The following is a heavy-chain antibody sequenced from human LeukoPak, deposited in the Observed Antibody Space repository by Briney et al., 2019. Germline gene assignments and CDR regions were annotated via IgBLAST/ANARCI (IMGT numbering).Heavy chain of an antibody. J-gene: IGHJ4*02. Sequence: GGSLRLSCAASGFTFRNYWMGWVRQAPGKGLEWVSAISGSGGSTYYADSVKGRFTISRDNSKNTLYLQMNSLRAEDTAVYYCAKDGLGISGSYYFDYWGQGTLVTVSS. CDR3: AKDGLGISGSYYFDY. CDR2: ISGSGGST. V-gene: IGHV3-23*01. D-gene: IGHD1-26*01. CDR1: GFTFRNYW.